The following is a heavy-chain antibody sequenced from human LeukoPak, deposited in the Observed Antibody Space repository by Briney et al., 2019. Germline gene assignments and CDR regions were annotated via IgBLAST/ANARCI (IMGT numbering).Heavy chain of an antibody. CDR3: ARDPRRAMDV. Sequence: SETLSLTCTVSGGSISSGDYYWSWIRQPPGKGLEWIGYIYYSGSTYYNPSLKSRVTISVDTPKNQFSLKLSSVTAADTAVYYCARDPRRAMDVWAKGPRSPSP. D-gene: IGHD6-6*01. V-gene: IGHV4-30-4*01. CDR2: IYYSGST. CDR1: GGSISSGDYY. J-gene: IGHJ6*02.